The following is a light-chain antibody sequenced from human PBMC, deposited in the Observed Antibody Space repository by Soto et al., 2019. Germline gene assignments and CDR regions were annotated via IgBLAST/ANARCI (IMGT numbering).Light chain of an antibody. CDR3: QQYHNWPIT. V-gene: IGKV3-15*01. Sequence: MVMTQSPATLSVSPGERATLSCRASESVSSNLTWYQQKPGQAPRLLIYDASTRATGISARFSGSGSGTEFTLTISSLQSEDFAVYYCQQYHNWPITFGQGTRLEI. J-gene: IGKJ5*01. CDR1: ESVSSN. CDR2: DAS.